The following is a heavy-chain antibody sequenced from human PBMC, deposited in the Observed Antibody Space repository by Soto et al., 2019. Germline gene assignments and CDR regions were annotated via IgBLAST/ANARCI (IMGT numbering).Heavy chain of an antibody. CDR1: GYTFTSYY. V-gene: IGHV1-46*01. D-gene: IGHD6-13*01. CDR2: INPSGGST. Sequence: QVQLVQSGAEVKKPGASVKVSCKASGYTFTSYYMHWVRQAPGQGLEWMGIINPSGGSTSYEQKFQGRVTMTRDTSTSTVYMELSSLRSEDTAVYYCARAGAGSSSWYPRFDYWGQGPLVTVSS. CDR3: ARAGAGSSSWYPRFDY. J-gene: IGHJ4*02.